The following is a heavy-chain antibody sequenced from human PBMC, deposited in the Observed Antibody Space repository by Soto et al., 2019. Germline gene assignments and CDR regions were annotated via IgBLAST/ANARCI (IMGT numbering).Heavy chain of an antibody. CDR3: ANRSPYSSGWYSPIFDY. Sequence: GGSLRLSCAASGFSFSDYAMSWVRQAPGKGLEWVSVISESGGSTHYADSVRGRFTVSRDNSKNSLSLRMNSLRDEDTAVYFCANRSPYSSGWYSPIFDYWGQGALVTVSS. D-gene: IGHD6-13*01. CDR1: GFSFSDYA. J-gene: IGHJ4*02. CDR2: ISESGGST. V-gene: IGHV3-23*01.